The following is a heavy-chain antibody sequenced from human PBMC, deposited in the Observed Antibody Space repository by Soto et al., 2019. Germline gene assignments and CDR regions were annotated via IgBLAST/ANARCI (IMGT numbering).Heavy chain of an antibody. V-gene: IGHV1-69*13. CDR2: NIPIFGTA. CDR1: GGTFSNFV. Sequence: SVKVSCKASGGTFSNFVISWVRQAPGQGLEWMGGNIPIFGTANYAQKFQGRVTIIADESTGTTYMELTSLRSEDTAVYYCARENIENSDGLYDAFDIWGQGTTVTVSS. CDR3: ARENIENSDGLYDAFDI. J-gene: IGHJ3*02. D-gene: IGHD2-15*01.